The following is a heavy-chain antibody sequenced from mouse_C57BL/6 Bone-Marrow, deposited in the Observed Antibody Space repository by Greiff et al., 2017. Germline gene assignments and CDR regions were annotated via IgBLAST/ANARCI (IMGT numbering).Heavy chain of an antibody. D-gene: IGHD2-1*01. Sequence: EVQLQQSGPELVKPGASVKIPCKASGYTFTDYNMDWVKQSHGKSLEWIGDINPNNGGTIYNQKFKGKATLTVDKSSSTAYMELRSLTSEDTAVYYCARRYYGNYVGAMDYGGKGTSVTVSS. CDR3: ARRYYGNYVGAMDY. CDR2: INPNNGGT. CDR1: GYTFTDYN. V-gene: IGHV1-18*01. J-gene: IGHJ4*01.